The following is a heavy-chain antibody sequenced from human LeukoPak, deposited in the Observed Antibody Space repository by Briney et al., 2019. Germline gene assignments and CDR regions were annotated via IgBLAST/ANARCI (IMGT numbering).Heavy chain of an antibody. D-gene: IGHD1-14*01. CDR1: GYTFTSNY. Sequence: ASVKVSCKAFGYTFTSNYMHWVRQAPGQGPEWMGVISPSGGSTTYAQKFQGRVTLTRDMSTSTDYLELSSLRSEDTAVYYCARRRVGTHFDYWGQGTLVTVSS. J-gene: IGHJ4*02. V-gene: IGHV1-46*01. CDR2: ISPSGGST. CDR3: ARRRVGTHFDY.